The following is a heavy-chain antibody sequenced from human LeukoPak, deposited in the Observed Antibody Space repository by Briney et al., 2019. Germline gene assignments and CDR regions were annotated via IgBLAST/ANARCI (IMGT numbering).Heavy chain of an antibody. CDR3: ARGYYYDSSGYYLTAVIAFDI. J-gene: IGHJ3*02. CDR2: INHSGIT. CDR1: GGSFSGYY. Sequence: PSETLSLTCAVYGGSFSGYYWSWIRQPPGKGLEWIGEINHSGITNYNPSLKSRVTISVDTSKNQFSLKLSSVTAADTAVYYCARGYYYDSSGYYLTAVIAFDIWGQGTMVTVSS. V-gene: IGHV4-34*01. D-gene: IGHD3-22*01.